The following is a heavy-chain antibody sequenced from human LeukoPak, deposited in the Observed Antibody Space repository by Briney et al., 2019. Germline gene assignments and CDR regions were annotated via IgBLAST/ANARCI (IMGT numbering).Heavy chain of an antibody. CDR1: GYTFTSYY. D-gene: IGHD2-2*01. J-gene: IGHJ4*02. CDR2: INPSGGST. CDR3: ARSWGDIVVVPAAFDY. Sequence: ASVKVSCKASGYTFTSYYMHWVRQAPGQGLEWMGIINPSGGSTSYAQKFQGRVTMTRDTSTSTVYMELSSLRSEDTAVYYCARSWGDIVVVPAAFDYWGQGTLVTVSS. V-gene: IGHV1-46*01.